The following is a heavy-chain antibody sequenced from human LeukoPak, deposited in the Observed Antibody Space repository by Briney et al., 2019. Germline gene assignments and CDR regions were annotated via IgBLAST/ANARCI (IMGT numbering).Heavy chain of an antibody. V-gene: IGHV3-23*01. CDR2: ISGRADRT. Sequence: PGGSLRLSCAASGFTFSSYSMNWVRQAPGKGLKWVSAISGRADRTYYADSVKGRFTISRDNFKNTLYLQMNSLRADDTAVYYCVKESPYDGPRKYYFDYWGQGALVTVSS. CDR3: VKESPYDGPRKYYFDY. D-gene: IGHD3-10*01. J-gene: IGHJ4*02. CDR1: GFTFSSYS.